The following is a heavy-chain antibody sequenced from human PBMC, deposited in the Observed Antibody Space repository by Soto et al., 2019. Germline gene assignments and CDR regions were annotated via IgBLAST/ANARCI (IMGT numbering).Heavy chain of an antibody. V-gene: IGHV4-34*01. CDR2: INHSGST. Sequence: SETLSLTCAVYGGSFSGYYWSWIRQPPGKGLEWIGEINHSGSTNYNPSLKSRVTISVDTSKNQFSLKLSSVTAADTAVYYCARGAEYSGYEFFDYWGQGTLVTVSS. J-gene: IGHJ4*02. CDR1: GGSFSGYY. D-gene: IGHD5-12*01. CDR3: ARGAEYSGYEFFDY.